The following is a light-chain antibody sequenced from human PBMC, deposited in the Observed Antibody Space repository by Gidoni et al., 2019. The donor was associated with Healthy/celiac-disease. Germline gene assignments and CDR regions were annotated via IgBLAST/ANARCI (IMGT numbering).Light chain of an antibody. CDR3: MQGTHLYT. J-gene: IGKJ2*01. CDR2: KVS. Sequence: DVLLTQSPPPLPVTLGQPASTTCRSSQSLVYSDGSTYLNWFQQRPGQSPRRLIYKVSSRDSRVADRFSGSGSGTDITLKISRVEAEDVGVYYCMQGTHLYTFGQGTKLEIK. CDR1: QSLVYSDGSTY. V-gene: IGKV2-30*01.